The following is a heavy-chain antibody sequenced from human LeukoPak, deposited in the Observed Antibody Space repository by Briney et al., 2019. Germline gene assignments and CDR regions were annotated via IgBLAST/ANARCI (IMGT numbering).Heavy chain of an antibody. CDR3: ARVMLWFGELYRYYYYGMDV. CDR2: INHSEST. CDR1: GGSFSGYY. Sequence: SETLSLTCAVYGGSFSGYYWSWIRQPPGKGLEWIGEINHSESTNYNPSLKSRVTISVDTSKNQFSLKLSSVTAADTAVYYCARVMLWFGELYRYYYYGMDVWGQGTTVTVSS. J-gene: IGHJ6*02. D-gene: IGHD3-10*01. V-gene: IGHV4-34*01.